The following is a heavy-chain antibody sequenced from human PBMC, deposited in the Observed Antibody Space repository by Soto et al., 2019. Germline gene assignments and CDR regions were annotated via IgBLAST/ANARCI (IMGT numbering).Heavy chain of an antibody. J-gene: IGHJ4*02. Sequence: SETLSLTCTVSGGSISSGGYYWSWIRQHPGKGLEWIGYIYYSGSTYYSPSLKSRVTISVDTSKDQFSLKLSSVTAADTAVYYCARDSSGYYYYFDYWGQGTLVTVSS. D-gene: IGHD3-22*01. V-gene: IGHV4-31*03. CDR3: ARDSSGYYYYFDY. CDR1: GGSISSGGYY. CDR2: IYYSGST.